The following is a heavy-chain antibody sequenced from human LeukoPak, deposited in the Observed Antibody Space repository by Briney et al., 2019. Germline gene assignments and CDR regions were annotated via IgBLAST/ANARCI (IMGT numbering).Heavy chain of an antibody. V-gene: IGHV4-59*01. CDR3: ARGWSSESYYFDY. D-gene: IGHD3-10*01. CDR2: IYYSGST. J-gene: IGHJ4*02. Sequence: PSETLSLTCTVSGGSISSYYWSWIRQPPGKGLEWIGYIYYSGSTNYNPSLKSRVTISADTSKNQFSLKLSSVTAADTAVYYCARGWSSESYYFDYWGQGTLVTVSS. CDR1: GGSISSYY.